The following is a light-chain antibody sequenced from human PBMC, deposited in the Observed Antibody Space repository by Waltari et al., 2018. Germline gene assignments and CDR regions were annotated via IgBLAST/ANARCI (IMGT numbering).Light chain of an antibody. J-gene: IGKJ3*01. CDR3: QQYGSSPLFT. Sequence: DIVFTQSPGTLSLSPWFRAPLSRRAHQCVSSTDLAWYQQQPGQAPRLLIYGASSRATGIPDRFSGSGSGTDFTLTISRLEPEDFAVYYCQQYGSSPLFTFGPGTKVDIK. V-gene: IGKV3-20*01. CDR2: GAS. CDR1: QCVSSTD.